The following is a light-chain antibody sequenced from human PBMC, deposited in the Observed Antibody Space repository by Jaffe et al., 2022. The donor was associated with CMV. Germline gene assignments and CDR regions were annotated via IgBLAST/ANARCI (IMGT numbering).Light chain of an antibody. CDR2: QTS. Sequence: SYELTQPPSVSVSPGQTASISCSGNMLVDKFVSWYQKKPGQSPALLLYQTSKRPSGIPERVSGSSSGNTATLTISVTQAMDEADYFCQAWDRSTVFFGGGTKLTV. CDR1: MLVDKF. J-gene: IGLJ2*01. V-gene: IGLV3-1*01. CDR3: QAWDRSTVF.